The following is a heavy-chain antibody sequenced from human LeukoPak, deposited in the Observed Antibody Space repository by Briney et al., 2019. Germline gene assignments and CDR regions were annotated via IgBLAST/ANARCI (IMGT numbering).Heavy chain of an antibody. CDR1: GYSFTNYW. V-gene: IGHV5-51*01. J-gene: IGHJ4*02. Sequence: GESLKISCKGSGYSFTNYWIGWVRQMPGKGLEWMGIIYPGDSDTTYSPSFQGQVTIPADKSISTAYLQWSRLKASDTAIYYCARHEGSGSYYSYWGQGTLVTVSS. CDR3: ARHEGSGSYYSY. CDR2: IYPGDSDT. D-gene: IGHD1-26*01.